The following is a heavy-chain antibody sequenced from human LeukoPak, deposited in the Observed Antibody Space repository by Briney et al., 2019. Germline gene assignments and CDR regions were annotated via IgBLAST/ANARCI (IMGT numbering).Heavy chain of an antibody. CDR2: IVVGSGNT. CDR3: AADLRDYVWGSYRYSDAFDI. J-gene: IGHJ3*02. Sequence: SVKVSCKASGFTFTSSAMQWVRQARGQRLEWIGWIVVGSGNTNYAQKFQERVTITRDMSTSTAYMELSSLRSEDTAVYYCAADLRDYVWGSYRYSDAFDIWGQGTMVTVSS. CDR1: GFTFTSSA. D-gene: IGHD3-16*02. V-gene: IGHV1-58*02.